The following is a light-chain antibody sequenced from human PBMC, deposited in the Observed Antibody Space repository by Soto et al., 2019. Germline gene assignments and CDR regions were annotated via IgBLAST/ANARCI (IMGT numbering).Light chain of an antibody. V-gene: IGKV3-11*01. Sequence: IVLTQSPATLSLSPGERATLSCRACETVNNYLAWYQQKPGQAPRLLIYDASNRATGIPPRFSGSGSGTDFTLTITSLKPEDFAVYYCQQRSDWLLTFGGGTKVEIK. CDR1: ETVNNY. J-gene: IGKJ4*01. CDR2: DAS. CDR3: QQRSDWLLT.